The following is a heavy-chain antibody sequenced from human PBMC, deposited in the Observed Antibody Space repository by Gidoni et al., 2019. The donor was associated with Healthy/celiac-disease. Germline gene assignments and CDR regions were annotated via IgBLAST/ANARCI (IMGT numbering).Heavy chain of an antibody. V-gene: IGHV2-5*02. CDR2: IYWDDDK. Sequence: QITLKESGPTLVKPTQTLTLTCTFSGFSLSHSGVGVGWIRQPPGKALEWLALIYWDDDKRYSPSLKSRLTITKDTSKNQVVLTMTNMDPVDTATYYCARAYYDILTGYYKDYYYGMDVWGQGTTVTVSS. J-gene: IGHJ6*02. D-gene: IGHD3-9*01. CDR3: ARAYYDILTGYYKDYYYGMDV. CDR1: GFSLSHSGVG.